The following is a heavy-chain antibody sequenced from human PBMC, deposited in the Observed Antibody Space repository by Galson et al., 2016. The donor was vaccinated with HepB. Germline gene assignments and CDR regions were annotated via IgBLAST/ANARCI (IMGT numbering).Heavy chain of an antibody. CDR1: GGSISYNYW. CDR3: AKSRYSDTTGYFFPDF. Sequence: ETLSLTCAVSGGSISYNYWWSWVRQPPGQGLEWIGQLYHSGISNYNPSLKSRVSISVDKSKNHFSLQLTSVTAADTAIYFCAKSRYSDTTGYFFPDFWGQGTLVTVSS. V-gene: IGHV4-4*01. CDR2: LYHSGIS. J-gene: IGHJ4*02. D-gene: IGHD3-22*01.